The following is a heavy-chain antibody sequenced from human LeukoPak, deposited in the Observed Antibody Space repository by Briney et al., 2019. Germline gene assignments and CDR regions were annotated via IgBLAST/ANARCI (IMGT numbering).Heavy chain of an antibody. CDR3: AKDPGSPKLTGDNETS. V-gene: IGHV3-21*01. Sequence: GGSLRLSCAASGFASGFNFSSYTMNWVRQAPGKGLEWISSITSRSTYLYYAASVKGRFTISRDNARHSLFLQMNSLRAEDTAVYYCAKDPGSPKLTGDNETSWGQGTLVTVSS. D-gene: IGHD3-10*01. CDR2: ITSRSTYL. J-gene: IGHJ4*02. CDR1: GFNFSSYT.